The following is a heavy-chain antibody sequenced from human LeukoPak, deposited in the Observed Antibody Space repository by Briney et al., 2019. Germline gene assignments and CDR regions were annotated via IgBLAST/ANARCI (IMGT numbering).Heavy chain of an antibody. CDR1: GGSLSSNNW. Sequence: SGTLSLTCAVSGGSLSSNNWWSWVRQSPKKGLEWIGEIHHSGSTNYNPSLKSRVSISVDKSKNQFSLKLNSVTAADTAVYYCARTYYDVLTGYYSLDYWGQGTLVTVSS. D-gene: IGHD3-9*01. CDR3: ARTYYDVLTGYYSLDY. V-gene: IGHV4-4*02. J-gene: IGHJ4*02. CDR2: IHHSGST.